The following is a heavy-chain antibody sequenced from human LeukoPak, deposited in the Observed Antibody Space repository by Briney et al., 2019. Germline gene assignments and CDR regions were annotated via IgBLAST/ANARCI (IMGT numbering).Heavy chain of an antibody. CDR3: ARDVTPSVAGYYYYYGMDV. CDR2: ISSSSSYI. V-gene: IGHV3-21*01. D-gene: IGHD6-19*01. J-gene: IGHJ6*02. CDR1: GFTFSSYS. Sequence: GGSLRLSCAASGFTFSSYSMNWVRQAPGKGLEWVSSISSSSSYIYYADSVKGRFTISRDNAKNSLYLQMNSLRAEDTAVYYCARDVTPSVAGYYYYYGMDVWGQGTTATVSS.